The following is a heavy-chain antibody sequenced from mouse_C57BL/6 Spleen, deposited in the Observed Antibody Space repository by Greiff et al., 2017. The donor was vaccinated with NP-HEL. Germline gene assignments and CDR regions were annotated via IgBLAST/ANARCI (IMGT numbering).Heavy chain of an antibody. D-gene: IGHD1-1*01. V-gene: IGHV1-69*01. CDR2: IDPSDSYT. Sequence: QVQLKQPGAELVMPGASVKLSCKASGYTFTSYWMHWVKQRPGQGLEWIGEIDPSDSYTNYNQKFKGKSTLTVDKSSSTAYMQLSSRTSEDSAVYDCARGGTVDSAWFAYWGQGTLVTVSA. J-gene: IGHJ3*01. CDR3: ARGGTVDSAWFAY. CDR1: GYTFTSYW.